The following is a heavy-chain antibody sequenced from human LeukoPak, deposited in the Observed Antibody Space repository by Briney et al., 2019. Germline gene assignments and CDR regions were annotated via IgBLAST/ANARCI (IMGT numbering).Heavy chain of an antibody. D-gene: IGHD3-22*01. CDR1: GYTSTSYY. Sequence: ASVKVSCKASGYTSTSYYMHWVRQAPGQGLEWMGWISAYNGNTNYAQKLQGRVTMTTDTSTSTAYMELRSLRSDDTAVYYCARSPQYYYDSSGYYQFDYWGQGTLVTVSS. CDR3: ARSPQYYYDSSGYYQFDY. CDR2: ISAYNGNT. J-gene: IGHJ4*02. V-gene: IGHV1-18*04.